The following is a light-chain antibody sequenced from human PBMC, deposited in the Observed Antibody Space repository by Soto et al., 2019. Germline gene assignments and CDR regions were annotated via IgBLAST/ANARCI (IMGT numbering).Light chain of an antibody. V-gene: IGKV1-39*01. Sequence: DIQMTQSPFSLSASVGDRVTITCRASQTINNYLNWYQQKPGKAPKLLIYAASSLQNGVPSRFSGSGSGTDFTLIISSLQPEDFATYFCQQSYSSPIYTFGQGTKLEIK. CDR1: QTINNY. J-gene: IGKJ2*01. CDR2: AAS. CDR3: QQSYSSPIYT.